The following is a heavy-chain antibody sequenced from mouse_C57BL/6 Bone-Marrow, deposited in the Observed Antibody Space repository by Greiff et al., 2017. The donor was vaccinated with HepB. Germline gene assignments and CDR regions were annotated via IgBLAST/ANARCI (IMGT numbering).Heavy chain of an antibody. D-gene: IGHD1-1*01. CDR2: IYPRSGNT. V-gene: IGHV1-81*01. CDR3: AREPYYYGNYFDY. Sequence: QVQLQQSGAELARPGASVKLSCKASGYTFTSYGISWVKQRTGQGLGWIGEIYPRSGNTYYNEKFKGKATLTADKSSSTAYMELRSLTSEDSAVYFCAREPYYYGNYFDYWGQGTTLTVSS. J-gene: IGHJ2*01. CDR1: GYTFTSYG.